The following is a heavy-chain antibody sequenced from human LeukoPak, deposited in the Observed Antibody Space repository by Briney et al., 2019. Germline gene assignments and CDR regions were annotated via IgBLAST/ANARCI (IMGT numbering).Heavy chain of an antibody. CDR1: GFTFSTYA. D-gene: IGHD4-17*01. J-gene: IGHJ3*02. V-gene: IGHV3-23*01. CDR2: ISGSGGTT. CDR3: AKGKTTVTTSDAFDI. Sequence: GGSLRLSCAASGFTFSTYAMSWVRQAPGKGLEWVSGISGSGGTTYYTDSVKGRFTISRDNSKNTLYLQMNSLRAEDTAVYYCAKGKTTVTTSDAFDIWGQGTMVTVSS.